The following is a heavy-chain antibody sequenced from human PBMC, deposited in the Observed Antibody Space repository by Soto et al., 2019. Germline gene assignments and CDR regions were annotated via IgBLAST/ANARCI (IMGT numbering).Heavy chain of an antibody. CDR2: ISSSSSYI. CDR3: ASPPPAAYSGNYYYGMDV. CDR1: GFTISSYS. Sequence: EVQLVESGGGLVKPGGSLRLSCAASGFTISSYSMNWVRQAPGKGLEWVSSISSSSSYIYYADSVKGRFTISRDNAKNSLYLQMNSLRAEDTAVYYCASPPPAAYSGNYYYGMDVWGQGTTVTVSS. D-gene: IGHD1-26*01. V-gene: IGHV3-21*01. J-gene: IGHJ6*02.